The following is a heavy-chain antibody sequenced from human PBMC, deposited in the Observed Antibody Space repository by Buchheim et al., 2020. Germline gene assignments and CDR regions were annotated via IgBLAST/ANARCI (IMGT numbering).Heavy chain of an antibody. D-gene: IGHD5-18*01. J-gene: IGHJ6*02. CDR2: IYYSGST. Sequence: QVQLQESGPGLVKPSETLSLTCTVSGGSISSYYWSWIRQPPGKGLEWIGYIYYSGSTYYNPSLKSRVTISVDTSKNQFSLKLSSVTAADTAVYYCARDRYRRSYYGMDVWGQGTT. CDR1: GGSISSYY. CDR3: ARDRYRRSYYGMDV. V-gene: IGHV4-59*12.